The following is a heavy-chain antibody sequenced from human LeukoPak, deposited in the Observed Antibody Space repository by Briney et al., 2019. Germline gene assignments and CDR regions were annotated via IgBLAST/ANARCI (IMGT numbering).Heavy chain of an antibody. D-gene: IGHD3-10*01. V-gene: IGHV3-23*01. CDR2: ISADGGRT. Sequence: GGSLRLSCAASGSTFSSSAMTWVRQAPGKGLEWVSGISADGGRTYYADSVKGRFTISRDNSKNTLYLQMNSLRAEDTAVYYCAKGGTILGVIRCFDNWGQGTLVTVSS. J-gene: IGHJ4*02. CDR1: GSTFSSSA. CDR3: AKGGTILGVIRCFDN.